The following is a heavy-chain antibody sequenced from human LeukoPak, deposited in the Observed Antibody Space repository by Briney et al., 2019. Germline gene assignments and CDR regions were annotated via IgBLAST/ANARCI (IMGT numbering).Heavy chain of an antibody. V-gene: IGHV3-66*01. CDR2: IYNGGST. J-gene: IGHJ6*02. Sequence: GGSLRLSCAASGFTFSSYAMSWVRQAPGKGLEWVSVIYNGGSTYYADSVKGRFTISRDNSKNTLYLQMNSLRAEDTAVYYCASSLYTYYYGSGSYYKDYYYGMDVWGQGTTVTVSS. CDR3: ASSLYTYYYGSGSYYKDYYYGMDV. D-gene: IGHD3-10*01. CDR1: GFTFSSYA.